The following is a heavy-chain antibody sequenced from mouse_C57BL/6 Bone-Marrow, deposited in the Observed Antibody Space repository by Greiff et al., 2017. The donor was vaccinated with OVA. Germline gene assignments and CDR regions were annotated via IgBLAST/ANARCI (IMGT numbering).Heavy chain of an antibody. CDR3: ARSDYYYGSSYAMDY. CDR1: GYTFTSYW. J-gene: IGHJ4*01. D-gene: IGHD1-1*01. CDR2: IDPSDSYT. V-gene: IGHV1-50*01. Sequence: QVQLQQPGAELVKPGASVKLSCKASGYTFTSYWMQWVKQRPGQGLEWIGEIDPSDSYTNYNQQFKGKAKLTVDTSSSTAYMQLSSLTSEDSAVYYCARSDYYYGSSYAMDYWGQGTSVTVSS.